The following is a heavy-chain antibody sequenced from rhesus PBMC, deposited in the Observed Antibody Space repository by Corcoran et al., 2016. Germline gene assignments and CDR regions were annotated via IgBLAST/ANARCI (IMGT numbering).Heavy chain of an antibody. CDR2: VYGGGANT. J-gene: IGHJ4*01. D-gene: IGHD1-7*02. CDR3: ARGTGTTMVDY. CDR1: GGSLSGNNW. V-gene: IGHV4-93*01. Sequence: QVQLQESGPTVVNPSETLSLTCAVSGGSLSGNNWWSWIRQSPGKGLDWIGGVYGGGANTQYNPYLKERFTISKDTSKNQFSLKLSSVTAADTAVYYGARGTGTTMVDYWGQGVLVTVSS.